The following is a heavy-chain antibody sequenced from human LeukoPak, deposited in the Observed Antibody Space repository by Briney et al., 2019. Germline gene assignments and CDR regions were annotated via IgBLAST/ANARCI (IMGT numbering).Heavy chain of an antibody. J-gene: IGHJ6*03. Sequence: GASVKVSCKASGYTFTSYYMHWVRQAPGQGLEWMGIINPSGGSTSYAQKFQGRVTMTRDMSTSTVYMELSSLRSEDTAVYYCARAGRMYYDILTGYQPPYYYMDVWGKGTTVTISS. V-gene: IGHV1-46*01. CDR3: ARAGRMYYDILTGYQPPYYYMDV. CDR2: INPSGGST. D-gene: IGHD3-9*01. CDR1: GYTFTSYY.